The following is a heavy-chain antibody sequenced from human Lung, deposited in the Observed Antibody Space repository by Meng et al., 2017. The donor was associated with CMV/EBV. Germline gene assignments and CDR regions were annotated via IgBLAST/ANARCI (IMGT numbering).Heavy chain of an antibody. CDR1: GGSFSGYY. V-gene: IGHV4-34*01. CDR2: INHSGST. CDR3: ASASSGWYNNWVDP. J-gene: IGHJ5*02. Sequence: SETLSLXXAVYGGSFSGYYWSWIRQPPGKGLEWIGEINHSGSTNYNPSLKSRVTISVDTSKNQFSLKLGSVTAADTAVYYCASASSGWYNNWVDPWGQRTLVTVSS. D-gene: IGHD6-19*01.